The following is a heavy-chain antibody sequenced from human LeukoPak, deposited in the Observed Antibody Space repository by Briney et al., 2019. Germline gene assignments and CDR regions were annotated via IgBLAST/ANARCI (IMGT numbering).Heavy chain of an antibody. Sequence: PGGSLRLSCAASGFTFSSYALNWVRQAPGKGLEWVSVISGSGAATYYADSVKGRFTISRDNSKNTLYLQMNTLRAEDTAVYYCAKTIPYWYFDLWGRGTLVTVSS. V-gene: IGHV3-23*01. CDR2: ISGSGAAT. J-gene: IGHJ2*01. D-gene: IGHD5-24*01. CDR3: AKTIPYWYFDL. CDR1: GFTFSSYA.